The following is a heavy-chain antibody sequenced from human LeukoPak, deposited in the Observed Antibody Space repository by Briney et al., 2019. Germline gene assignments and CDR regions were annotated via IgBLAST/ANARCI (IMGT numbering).Heavy chain of an antibody. CDR2: IIPIFGTA. D-gene: IGHD1-1*01. CDR3: AREVLERLPERSYWYFDL. J-gene: IGHJ2*01. Sequence: GASVKVSCKASGGTFISYAISWVRQAPGQGLEWMGGIIPIFGTANYAQKFQGRVTITADESTSTAYMELSSLRSEDTAVYYCAREVLERLPERSYWYFDLWGRGTLVTVSS. CDR1: GGTFISYA. V-gene: IGHV1-69*13.